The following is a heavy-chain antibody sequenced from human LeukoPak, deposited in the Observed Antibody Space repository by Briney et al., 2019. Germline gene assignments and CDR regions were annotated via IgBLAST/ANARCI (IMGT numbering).Heavy chain of an antibody. Sequence: GESLKISCKGSGYSFTSYWIGWVRQMPGKGLEWMGIIYPGDSDTRYSPSFQGQVTISADKSISTAYLQWSSLKASDTAMYYCARRFGVVTHMKAFDIWGQGTMVTVSS. V-gene: IGHV5-51*01. D-gene: IGHD2-21*02. CDR2: IYPGDSDT. CDR3: ARRFGVVTHMKAFDI. CDR1: GYSFTSYW. J-gene: IGHJ3*02.